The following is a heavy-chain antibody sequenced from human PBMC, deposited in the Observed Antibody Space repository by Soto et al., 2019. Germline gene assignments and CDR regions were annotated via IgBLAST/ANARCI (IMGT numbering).Heavy chain of an antibody. V-gene: IGHV3-48*03. CDR2: INAAGVT. CDR1: GFTLSSCE. D-gene: IGHD3-16*01. J-gene: IGHJ6*02. Sequence: PVGSLRLSCTVSGFTLSSCEMNWVRQAPGKGLEWVSYINAAGVTIYADSVKGRFTISRDNAQNSLFLQMNSLRAEDTALYYCARDKGDKVAYGMDVWGQGTTVTVSS. CDR3: ARDKGDKVAYGMDV.